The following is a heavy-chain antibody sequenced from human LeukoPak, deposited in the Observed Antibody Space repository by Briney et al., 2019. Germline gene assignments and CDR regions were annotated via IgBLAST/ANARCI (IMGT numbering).Heavy chain of an antibody. CDR2: INHSGST. CDR3: ARGLTGYYNPSLQPYYFDY. D-gene: IGHD3-9*01. J-gene: IGHJ4*02. CDR1: GGSLSDYY. Sequence: SETLSLTCAVYGGSLSDYYGSWIRQPPGKGLEWIGEINHSGSTNYNPSLKSRVTISVDTSKNQFSLKLSSVTAADTAVYYCARGLTGYYNPSLQPYYFDYWGQGTLVTVSS. V-gene: IGHV4-34*01.